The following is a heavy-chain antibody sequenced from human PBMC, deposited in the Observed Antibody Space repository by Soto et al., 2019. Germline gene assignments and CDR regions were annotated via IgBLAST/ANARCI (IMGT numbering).Heavy chain of an antibody. CDR1: GGSISSGGYY. D-gene: IGHD6-13*01. CDR2: IYYSGST. J-gene: IGHJ4*02. V-gene: IGHV4-31*03. CDR3: ARALSFYSSSTKFDY. Sequence: SETLSLTCTVSGGSISSGGYYWSWIRQHPGKGLEWIGYIYYSGSTYYNPSLKSRVTISVDTSKNQFSLKLSSVTAADTAVYYCARALSFYSSSTKFDYWGQGTLVTRLL.